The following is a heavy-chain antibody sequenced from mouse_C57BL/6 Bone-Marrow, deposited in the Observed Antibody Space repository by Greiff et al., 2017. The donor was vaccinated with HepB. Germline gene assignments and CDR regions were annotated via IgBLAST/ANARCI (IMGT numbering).Heavy chain of an antibody. Sequence: VKLMESGPGLVAPSQSLSITCTVSGFSLTSYGVHWVRQPPGKGLEWLVVIWSDGSTTYNSALKSRLSISKDNSKSQVFLKMNSLQTDDTAMYYCARHHYGSSSPGAMDYWGQGTSVTVSS. CDR3: ARHHYGSSSPGAMDY. D-gene: IGHD1-1*01. CDR1: GFSLTSYG. V-gene: IGHV2-6-1*01. J-gene: IGHJ4*01. CDR2: IWSDGST.